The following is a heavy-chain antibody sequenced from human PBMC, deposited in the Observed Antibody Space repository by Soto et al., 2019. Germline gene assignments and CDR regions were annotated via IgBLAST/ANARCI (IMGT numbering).Heavy chain of an antibody. V-gene: IGHV4-30-4*01. CDR3: ARTRYSYGSFYYYYYGMDV. Sequence: SETLSFTCTVSGGSISRGDYYWSWIRQPPGKGLEWIGYIYYSGSTYYNPSLKSRVTISVDTSKNQFSLKLSSVTAADTAVYYCARTRYSYGSFYYYYYGMDVWGQGTTVTVSS. J-gene: IGHJ6*02. CDR2: IYYSGST. D-gene: IGHD5-18*01. CDR1: GGSISRGDYY.